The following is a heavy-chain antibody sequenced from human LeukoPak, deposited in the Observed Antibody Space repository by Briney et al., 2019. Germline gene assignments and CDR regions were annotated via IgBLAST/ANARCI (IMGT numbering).Heavy chain of an antibody. CDR2: IYYSGST. J-gene: IGHJ4*02. CDR3: ARDHSYGHIDY. V-gene: IGHV4-39*07. Sequence: SETLPLTCTVSGGSISSSSYYWGWIRQPPGKGLEWIGSIYYSGSTYYNPSLKSRVTISVDTSKNQFSLKLSSVTAADTAVYYCARDHSYGHIDYWGQGTLVTVSS. CDR1: GGSISSSSYY. D-gene: IGHD5-18*01.